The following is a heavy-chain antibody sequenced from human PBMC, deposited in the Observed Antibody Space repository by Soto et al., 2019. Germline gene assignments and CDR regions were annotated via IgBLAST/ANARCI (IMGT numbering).Heavy chain of an antibody. V-gene: IGHV3-15*01. CDR2: IKSKTDGGTT. D-gene: IGHD2-15*01. CDR3: SGWDISPYFDY. J-gene: IGHJ4*02. Sequence: EVQLVESGGGLVKPGGSLRLSCAASGFTFSNAWMTWVRQAPGKGLEWVGRIKSKTDGGTTDYAAPVKGRFTISRDDSKNTLYLQMNSLKTEDTAVYYCSGWDISPYFDYWGQGTLVTVSS. CDR1: GFTFSNAW.